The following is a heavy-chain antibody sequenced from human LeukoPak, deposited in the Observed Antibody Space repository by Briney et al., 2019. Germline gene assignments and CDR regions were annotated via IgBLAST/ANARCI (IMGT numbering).Heavy chain of an antibody. CDR3: ARGRGAAAALPGYYYYYYMDV. CDR2: IYTSGST. J-gene: IGHJ6*03. D-gene: IGHD6-13*01. V-gene: IGHV4-61*02. Sequence: PSETLSLTCTVSGGSISSGSYYWSWIRQPAGKGLEWIGRIYTSGSTNYNPSLKSRVTISVDTSKNQFSLKLSSVTAADTAVYYCARGRGAAAALPGYYYYYYMDVWGKGTTVTISS. CDR1: GGSISSGSYY.